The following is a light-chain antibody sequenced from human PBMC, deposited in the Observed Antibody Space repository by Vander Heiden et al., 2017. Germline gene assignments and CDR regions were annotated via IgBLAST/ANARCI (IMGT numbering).Light chain of an antibody. V-gene: IGKV4-1*01. J-gene: IGKJ1*01. CDR3: QQYYSTPRT. Sequence: DIVLTQSPDSLAVSLGERATINCQSSQTVLLSSNNKNYLAWYQHKPGQPPKLLIYWASTRESGVPDRFSASGSGTDFTLTISILQAEDVAVYYCQQYYSTPRTFGQGTKVEIK. CDR2: WAS. CDR1: QTVLLSSNNKNY.